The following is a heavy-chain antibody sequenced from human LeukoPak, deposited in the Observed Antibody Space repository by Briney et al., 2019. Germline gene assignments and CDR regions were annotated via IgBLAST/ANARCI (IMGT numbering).Heavy chain of an antibody. CDR3: TRTKDGYFQN. J-gene: IGHJ1*01. V-gene: IGHV6-1*01. CDR2: TYYRSRWYN. CDR1: GDSVSSNSAA. Sequence: SQTLSLTCAISGDSVSSNSAAWGWIRQSPSRGLEWLGRTYYRSRWYNDYAVSVKSRITINPDTSKNQFSLQLNSVTPEDTAVYYCTRTKDGYFQNWGQGTLVSVSS.